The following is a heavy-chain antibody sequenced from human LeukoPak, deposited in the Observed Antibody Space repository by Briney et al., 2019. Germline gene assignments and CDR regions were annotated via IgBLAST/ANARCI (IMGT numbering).Heavy chain of an antibody. Sequence: PGGSLRLSCAASGFTFSDYYMSWIRQAPGKGLEWVSYISSSGSTIYYADSVKGRFTISRDNAKNSLYLQMNSLRAEDTAVYYCARRYYYDSSGYTPYYYYYGMDVWGQGTTVTVSS. CDR2: ISSSGSTI. CDR1: GFTFSDYY. D-gene: IGHD3-22*01. V-gene: IGHV3-11*01. J-gene: IGHJ6*02. CDR3: ARRYYYDSSGYTPYYYYYGMDV.